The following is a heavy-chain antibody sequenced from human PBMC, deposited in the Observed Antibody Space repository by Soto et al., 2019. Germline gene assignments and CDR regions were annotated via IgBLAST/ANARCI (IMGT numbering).Heavy chain of an antibody. V-gene: IGHV3-21*01. CDR2: ISSSSNYI. J-gene: IGHJ6*03. Sequence: EVQLVESGGGLVKPGGSLRLSCAASEFTFSSYSMNWVRQAPGKGLEWVSSISSSSNYIYYADSVKGRFTISRDNAKNSLYLQMNSLRHEDTAVYYSASGVGIFGCYYMDVWGKGTTVTVSS. CDR3: ASGVGIFGCYYMDV. CDR1: EFTFSSYS. D-gene: IGHD3-3*01.